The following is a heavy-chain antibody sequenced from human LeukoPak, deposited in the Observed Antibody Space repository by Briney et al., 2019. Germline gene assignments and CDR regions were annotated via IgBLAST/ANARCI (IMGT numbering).Heavy chain of an antibody. Sequence: SETLSLTCTVSGGSISSSSYYWGWIRQPPGKGLEWIGSIYYSGSTYYNPSLKSRVTISVDTSKNQFSLKLSSVTAADTAVYYCARRRIAGYDSSGRTYYFDYWGQGTLVTDSS. V-gene: IGHV4-39*01. D-gene: IGHD3-22*01. CDR2: IYYSGST. CDR1: GGSISSSSYY. CDR3: ARRRIAGYDSSGRTYYFDY. J-gene: IGHJ4*02.